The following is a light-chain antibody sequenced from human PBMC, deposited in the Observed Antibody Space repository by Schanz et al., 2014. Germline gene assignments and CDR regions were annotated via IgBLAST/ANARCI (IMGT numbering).Light chain of an antibody. CDR1: SSNIGPNNT. Sequence: QFALTQPPSASGTPGQRVTISCSGSSSNIGPNNTVNWYQQLPGTAPKLLIYSNNQRPSGVPDRFSGSKSGTSASLAISGLQSEDEADYYCAAWDDSLSAWLFGGGTKLTVL. CDR2: SNN. CDR3: AAWDDSLSAWL. J-gene: IGLJ3*02. V-gene: IGLV1-44*01.